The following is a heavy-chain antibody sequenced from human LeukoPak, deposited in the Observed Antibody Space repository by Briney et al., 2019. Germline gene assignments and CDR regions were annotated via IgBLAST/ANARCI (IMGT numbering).Heavy chain of an antibody. D-gene: IGHD3-16*01. V-gene: IGHV4-34*01. CDR3: ARRGEVAMIYWYFDL. CDR2: INHSGST. J-gene: IGHJ2*01. CDR1: GGSFSGYY. Sequence: SETLSLTCAVYGGSFSGYYWSWIRQPPGKGLEWIGEINHSGSTNYNPSLKSRVTISVDTSKNQVSLKLSSVTAADTAVYYCARRGEVAMIYWYFDLWGRGTLVTVSS.